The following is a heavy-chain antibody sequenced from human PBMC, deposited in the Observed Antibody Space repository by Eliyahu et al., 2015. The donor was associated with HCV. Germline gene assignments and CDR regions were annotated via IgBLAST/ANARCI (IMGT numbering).Heavy chain of an antibody. CDR2: IYYSGST. J-gene: IGHJ6*02. CDR3: ARGPWEGELSFNYYYGMDV. CDR1: GGSISXXSYY. Sequence: QLQLQESGPGLVKPSETLSLTCTVSGGSISXXSYYWGWIRQPPGKGLEWIGSIYYSGSTYYNPSLKSRVTISVDTSKNQFSLKLSSVTAADTAVYYCARGPWEGELSFNYYYGMDVWGQGTTVTVSS. D-gene: IGHD3-16*02. V-gene: IGHV4-39*01.